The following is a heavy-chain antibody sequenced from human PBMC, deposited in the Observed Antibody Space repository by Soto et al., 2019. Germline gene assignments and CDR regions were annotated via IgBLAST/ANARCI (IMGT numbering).Heavy chain of an antibody. CDR2: IIPILGIA. J-gene: IGHJ6*02. CDR3: ARDQDWNDVQYGMDV. Sequence: QVQLVQSGAEVKKPGSSVKVSCKASGGTFSSYTISWVRQAPGQGLEWMGRIIPILGIANYAQKFQGRVTITADKSTSTAYMELSSLRSEDTAVYYCARDQDWNDVQYGMDVWGQGTTVTVSS. CDR1: GGTFSSYT. D-gene: IGHD1-1*01. V-gene: IGHV1-69*08.